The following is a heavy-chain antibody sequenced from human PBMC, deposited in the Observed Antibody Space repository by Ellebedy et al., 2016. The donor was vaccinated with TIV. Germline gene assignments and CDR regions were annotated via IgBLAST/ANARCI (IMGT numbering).Heavy chain of an antibody. V-gene: IGHV3-23*01. J-gene: IGHJ4*02. CDR2: ISGSGGNT. Sequence: GESLKISXAASGFTFSIYAMSWVRQAPGKGLEWVSVISGSGGNTYYADSVKGRFTISRDNSKNTLYLQMNSLRAEDTAVYYCAKDHRGVKVLLWFGELLPFDYWGQGTLVTVSS. CDR3: AKDHRGVKVLLWFGELLPFDY. D-gene: IGHD3-10*01. CDR1: GFTFSIYA.